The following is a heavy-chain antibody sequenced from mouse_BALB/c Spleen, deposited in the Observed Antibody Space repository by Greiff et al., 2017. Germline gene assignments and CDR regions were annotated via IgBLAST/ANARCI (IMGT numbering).Heavy chain of an antibody. CDR2: ISYSGST. Sequence: EVQLVESGPGLVKPSQSLSLTCTVTGYSITSDYAWNWIRQFPGNKLEWMGYISYSGSTSYNPSLKSRISITRDTSKNQFFLQLNSVTTEDTATYYCAREDYDDLYAMDYWGQGTSVTVSS. CDR1: GYSITSDYA. CDR3: AREDYDDLYAMDY. J-gene: IGHJ4*01. V-gene: IGHV3-2*02. D-gene: IGHD2-4*01.